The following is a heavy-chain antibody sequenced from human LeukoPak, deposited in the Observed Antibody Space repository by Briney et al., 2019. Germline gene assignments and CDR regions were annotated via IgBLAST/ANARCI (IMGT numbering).Heavy chain of an antibody. V-gene: IGHV4-4*07. Sequence: SETLSLTCTVPGGSISSYYWSWLRQPAGKGLEWIGRIYTSGSTNYNPSLKSRVTMSVDTSKNQFSLKLSSVTAADTAVYYCAREIVRGHYYYGMDVWGQGTTVTVSS. CDR2: IYTSGST. CDR1: GGSISSYY. D-gene: IGHD2-21*01. J-gene: IGHJ6*02. CDR3: AREIVRGHYYYGMDV.